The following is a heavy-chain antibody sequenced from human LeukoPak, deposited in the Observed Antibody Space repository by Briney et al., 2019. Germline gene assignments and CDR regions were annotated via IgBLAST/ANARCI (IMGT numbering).Heavy chain of an antibody. CDR2: IYHSGST. CDR1: GGSISSGGYY. V-gene: IGHV4-30-2*01. J-gene: IGHJ6*02. D-gene: IGHD6-13*01. CDR3: ARGPLAAAGTLTYYYYGMDV. Sequence: SETLSLTCTVSGGSISSGGYYWSWIRQPPGKGLEWIGYIYHSGSTYYNPSLKSRVTISVDRSKNQFSLKLSSVTAADTAVYYCARGPLAAAGTLTYYYYGMDVWGQGTTVTVSS.